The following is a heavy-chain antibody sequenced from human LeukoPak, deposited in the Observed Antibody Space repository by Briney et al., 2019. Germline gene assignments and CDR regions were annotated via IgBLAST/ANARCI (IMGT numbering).Heavy chain of an antibody. V-gene: IGHV1-46*01. CDR2: INPSGGST. J-gene: IGHJ5*01. CDR1: GYSFISYY. Sequence: ASVKVSCKASGYSFISYYMHWVRQAPGQGLEWMGIINPSGGSTTYAQKFQGRVTMTRDMSTSTVYMELSSLRSEDTAVYYCARFDCRGGSCYGDYYNWFDPWGKGTTVTVSS. D-gene: IGHD2-15*01. CDR3: ARFDCRGGSCYGDYYNWFDP.